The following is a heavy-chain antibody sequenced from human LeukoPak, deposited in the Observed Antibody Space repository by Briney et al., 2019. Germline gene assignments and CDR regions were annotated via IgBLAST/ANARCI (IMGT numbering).Heavy chain of an antibody. CDR1: GYSISSGYY. J-gene: IGHJ5*02. Sequence: SETLSLTCTVFGYSISSGYYWSWIRQPPGKGLEWTGEINHSGSTNYNPSLKSRVTISVDTSKNQFSLKLSSVTAADTAVYYCARRHKVRATNNWFDPWGQGTLVTVSS. V-gene: IGHV4-34*01. CDR2: INHSGST. CDR3: ARRHKVRATNNWFDP. D-gene: IGHD3-10*01.